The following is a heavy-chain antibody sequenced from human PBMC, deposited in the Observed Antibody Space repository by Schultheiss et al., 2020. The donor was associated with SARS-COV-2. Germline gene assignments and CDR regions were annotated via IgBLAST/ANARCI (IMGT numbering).Heavy chain of an antibody. CDR2: IYTSGHT. D-gene: IGHD3-16*01. CDR3: ARGRGDKRADDI. CDR1: GGSISSYY. J-gene: IGHJ3*02. V-gene: IGHV4-4*07. Sequence: SETLSLTCTVSGGSISSYYWSWIRQPPGKGLEWIGRIYTSGHTNYNPSLKSRVTISVDTSKNQFSLKLSSVTAADTAVYYCARGRGDKRADDIWGQGTMVTVSS.